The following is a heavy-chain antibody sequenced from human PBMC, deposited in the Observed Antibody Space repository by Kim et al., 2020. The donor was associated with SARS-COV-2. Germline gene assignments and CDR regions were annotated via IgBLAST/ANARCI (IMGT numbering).Heavy chain of an antibody. CDR1: GGSISSGGYY. D-gene: IGHD3-3*01. CDR2: IYYSGST. J-gene: IGHJ6*02. Sequence: SETLSLTCTVSGGSISSGGYYWSWIRQHPGKGLEWIGYIYYSGSTYYNPSLKSRVTISVDTSKNQFSLKLSSVTAADTAVYYCARGITIFVLVTNGMDVWGQGTTVTVSS. CDR3: ARGITIFVLVTNGMDV. V-gene: IGHV4-31*03.